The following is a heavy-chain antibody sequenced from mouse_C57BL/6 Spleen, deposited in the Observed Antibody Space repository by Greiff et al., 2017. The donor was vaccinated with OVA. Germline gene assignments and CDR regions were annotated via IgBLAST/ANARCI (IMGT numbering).Heavy chain of an antibody. CDR1: GYSITSGYY. J-gene: IGHJ2*01. CDR3: ARGETTVVAPSYYFDY. Sequence: EVQLQESGPGLVKPSQSLSLTCSVTGYSITSGYYWNWIRQFPGNKLEWMGYISYDGSNNYNPSLKNRISITRDTSKNQFFLKLNSVTTEDTATYYCARGETTVVAPSYYFDYWGQGTTLTVSS. V-gene: IGHV3-6*01. D-gene: IGHD1-1*01. CDR2: ISYDGSN.